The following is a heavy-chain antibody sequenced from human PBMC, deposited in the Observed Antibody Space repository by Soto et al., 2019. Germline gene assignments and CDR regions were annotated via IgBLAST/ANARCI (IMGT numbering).Heavy chain of an antibody. V-gene: IGHV3-30-3*01. Sequence: GGSLRLSCAASGFTFSSYAMHWVRQAPGKGLEWVAVISYDGSNKYYADSVKGRFTISRDNSKNTLYLQMNSLRAEDTAVYYCARERFSMIVVVIRLGMDVWGQGTTVTVSS. D-gene: IGHD3-22*01. CDR2: ISYDGSNK. J-gene: IGHJ6*02. CDR1: GFTFSSYA. CDR3: ARERFSMIVVVIRLGMDV.